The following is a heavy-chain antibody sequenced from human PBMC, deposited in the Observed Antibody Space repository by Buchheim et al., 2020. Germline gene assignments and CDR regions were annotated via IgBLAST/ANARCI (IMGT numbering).Heavy chain of an antibody. CDR2: ITGGGGST. D-gene: IGHD3-10*01. Sequence: EVQLLESGGGLEQPGGSLRLSCAASGFTFSSYAMSWVRQAPGKGLEWVSSITGGGGSTFYADSVKGRFTIPRDNSKNTLYLQMNSLRAEDTAVYYCAKGSVRGINTYFDYWGQGTL. J-gene: IGHJ4*02. CDR3: AKGSVRGINTYFDY. V-gene: IGHV3-23*01. CDR1: GFTFSSYA.